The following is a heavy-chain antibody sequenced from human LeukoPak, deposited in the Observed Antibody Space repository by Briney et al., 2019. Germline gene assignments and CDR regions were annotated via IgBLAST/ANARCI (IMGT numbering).Heavy chain of an antibody. J-gene: IGHJ4*01. CDR1: GDIFFTYD. Sequence: ASVKVSCKASGDIFFTYDINWVRQATGQGLEWMGWMNPDSGNTGYAQKFQGRVTMTRDTATNTAYLELSSLTSEDTAVYYCVRGDRYCSGSSCYNFWGQGTLVTVSS. V-gene: IGHV1-8*01. CDR3: VRGDRYCSGSSCYNF. D-gene: IGHD2-2*02. CDR2: MNPDSGNT.